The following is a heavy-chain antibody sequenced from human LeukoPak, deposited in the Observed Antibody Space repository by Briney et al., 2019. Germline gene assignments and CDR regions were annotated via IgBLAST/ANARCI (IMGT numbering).Heavy chain of an antibody. Sequence: GGSLRLSCAASGFIFSTYGMYWVRQAPGKGHEWVAFIRHDGSIKNYADSVKGRSTISRDNSKNTLYLQMNSLRAEDTAVYYCAKDSLADIDYWGQGTLVTVSS. D-gene: IGHD3-16*01. CDR3: AKDSLADIDY. J-gene: IGHJ4*02. V-gene: IGHV3-30*02. CDR2: IRHDGSIK. CDR1: GFIFSTYG.